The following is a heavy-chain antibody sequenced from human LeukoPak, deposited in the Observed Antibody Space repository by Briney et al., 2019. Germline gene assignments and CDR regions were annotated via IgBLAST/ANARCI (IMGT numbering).Heavy chain of an antibody. D-gene: IGHD3-16*01. J-gene: IGHJ4*02. Sequence: SETLSLTCIVSGFSIRSDYAWGWVRQPPGKGLEWIGIIYHSGNTYYNPSLKSRVTMSVDTSRNQFSLKMRSVTAADTAVYYCVRDIWGLPPDYWGQGTLVTVSS. V-gene: IGHV4-38-2*02. CDR2: IYHSGNT. CDR1: GFSIRSDYA. CDR3: VRDIWGLPPDY.